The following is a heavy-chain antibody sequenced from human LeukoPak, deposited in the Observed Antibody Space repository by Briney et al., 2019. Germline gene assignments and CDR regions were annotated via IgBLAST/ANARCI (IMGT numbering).Heavy chain of an antibody. CDR3: AKDMYGSGTSDAFDI. J-gene: IGHJ3*02. CDR1: GFTFDDYA. V-gene: IGHV3-9*03. Sequence: PGGSLRLSCAASGFTFDDYAMHRVRQAPGKGLEWVSGISWNSGSIGYADSVKGRFTISRDNAKNSLYLQMNSLRAEDMALYYCAKDMYGSGTSDAFDIWGQGTMVTVSS. D-gene: IGHD3-10*01. CDR2: ISWNSGSI.